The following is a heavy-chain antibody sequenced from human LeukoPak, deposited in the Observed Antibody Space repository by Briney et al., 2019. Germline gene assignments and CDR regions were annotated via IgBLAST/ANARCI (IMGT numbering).Heavy chain of an antibody. J-gene: IGHJ4*02. D-gene: IGHD2-15*01. V-gene: IGHV3-74*01. CDR3: ARDRLAEDIVVVVAAPHLFDY. CDR1: GFTFSNYW. Sequence: GGSLRLSCAASGFTFSNYWMHWVRQVPGKGLVWVSRIRDDGSLTDYADSVKGRFTISRDNAKNSLYLQMNSLRAEDTAVYYCARDRLAEDIVVVVAAPHLFDYWGQGTLVTVSS. CDR2: IRDDGSLT.